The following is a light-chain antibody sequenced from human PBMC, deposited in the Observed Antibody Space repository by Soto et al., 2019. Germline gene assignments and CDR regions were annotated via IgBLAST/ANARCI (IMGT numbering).Light chain of an antibody. J-gene: IGLJ1*01. Sequence: PATLSLSPGERATLSCRASQSVSSYLAWYQQHPGKAPKLMIFDVSNRPSGVSNRFSGSKSGYTASLTISGLQAEDEADYYCSSYTSTSTYVFGTGTKVTVL. CDR1: SQSVSSY. CDR2: DVS. V-gene: IGLV2-14*01. CDR3: SSYTSTSTYV.